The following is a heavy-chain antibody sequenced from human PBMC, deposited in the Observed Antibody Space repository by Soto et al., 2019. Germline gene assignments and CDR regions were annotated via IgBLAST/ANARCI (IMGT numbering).Heavy chain of an antibody. J-gene: IGHJ1*01. CDR1: GYTLTELS. CDR3: ATGLGYCSGGSCSTEDYQH. Sequence: GASVKVSCKVSGYTLTELSMHWVRQAPGKGLEWMGGFDPEDGETIYAQKFQGRVTMTEDTSTDTAYMELSSLRSEDTAVYYCATGLGYCSGGSCSTEDYQHWGQGTLVTVSS. D-gene: IGHD2-15*01. CDR2: FDPEDGET. V-gene: IGHV1-24*01.